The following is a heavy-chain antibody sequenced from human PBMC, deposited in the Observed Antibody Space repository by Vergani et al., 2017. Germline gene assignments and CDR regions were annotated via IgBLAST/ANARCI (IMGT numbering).Heavy chain of an antibody. CDR3: ASAITMVRGVSIRGAFDI. Sequence: EVQLVQSGAEVKQPGASLKISCMCSGYSFTSYWIGWVRQLPGKGLEWMGIIYPGDSDTRYSPSFQGQVTISADKSISTAYLQWSSLKASDTAMYYCASAITMVRGVSIRGAFDIWGQGTMVTVSS. J-gene: IGHJ3*02. D-gene: IGHD3-10*01. CDR2: IYPGDSDT. CDR1: GYSFTSYW. V-gene: IGHV5-51*01.